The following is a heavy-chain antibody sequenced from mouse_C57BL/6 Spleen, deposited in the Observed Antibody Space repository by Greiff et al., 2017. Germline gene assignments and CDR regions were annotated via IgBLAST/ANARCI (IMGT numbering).Heavy chain of an antibody. Sequence: EVKLVESGGGSVQPGGTMKLAGVATGFTFSNYWMNWVRRSQEKGLEWVAQIRLKSDNYATHYAESVKGRFTISRDDSQSSVYLQMNNLRSEYTGIYYCTAMDCWGQGTSVTVSS. CDR3: TAMDC. J-gene: IGHJ4*01. CDR2: IRLKSDNYAT. V-gene: IGHV6-3*01. CDR1: GFTFSNYW.